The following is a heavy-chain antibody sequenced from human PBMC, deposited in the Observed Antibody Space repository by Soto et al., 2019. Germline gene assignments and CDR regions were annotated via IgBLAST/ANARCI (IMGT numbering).Heavy chain of an antibody. CDR2: IYYSGST. J-gene: IGHJ5*02. CDR3: ARGRSFKANWFDP. Sequence: SETLSLTCTVSGVSVSSGSYYWSWIRQPPGKGLEWIGYIYYSGSTNYNPSLKSRVTISVDTSKNQFSPKLSSVTAADTAVYYCARGRSFKANWFDPWGQGTLVTVSS. CDR1: GVSVSSGSYY. V-gene: IGHV4-61*01. D-gene: IGHD3-10*01.